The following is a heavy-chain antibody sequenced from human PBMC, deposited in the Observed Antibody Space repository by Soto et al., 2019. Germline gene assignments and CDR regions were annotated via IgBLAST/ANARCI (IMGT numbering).Heavy chain of an antibody. Sequence: EMQLVESGGGLVQPGRSLRLFCAASGFTFDDYAMHWVWQAPGKGLEWVSGISWNSGSIAYADSVSGRFTISRDNAKNSLYLQMNSLRADDTALYYCAQGLQVLAYDAFDVWGQGTTVTVSS. CDR2: ISWNSGSI. J-gene: IGHJ3*01. V-gene: IGHV3-9*01. CDR3: AQGLQVLAYDAFDV. D-gene: IGHD6-13*01. CDR1: GFTFDDYA.